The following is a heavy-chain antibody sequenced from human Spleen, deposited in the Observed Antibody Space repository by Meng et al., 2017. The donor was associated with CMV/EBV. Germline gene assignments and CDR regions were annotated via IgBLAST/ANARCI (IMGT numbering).Heavy chain of an antibody. V-gene: IGHV4-34*01. CDR2: INHSGST. J-gene: IGHJ1*01. CDR1: GGSFSGYY. CDR3: ARIGVVVPAANRYFQH. Sequence: YGGSFSGYYWRWIRQPPGKGLEWIGEINHSGSTNYNPSLKSRVTISVDTSKNQFSLKLSSVTAADTAVYYCARIGVVVPAANRYFQHWGQGTLVTVSS. D-gene: IGHD2-2*01.